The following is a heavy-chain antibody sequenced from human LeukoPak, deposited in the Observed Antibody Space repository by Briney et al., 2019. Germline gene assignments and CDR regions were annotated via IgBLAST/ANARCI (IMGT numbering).Heavy chain of an antibody. D-gene: IGHD1-26*01. J-gene: IGHJ3*02. V-gene: IGHV1-24*01. CDR1: GYTLTELS. Sequence: ASVKVSCKVSGYTLTELSMHWVRQAPGKGLEWMGGFDPEDGETIYAQKFQGRVTMTEDTSTDTAYMELSSLRSEDTAVYYCATVAIVGATLNAFDIWGQGTMVTVSS. CDR2: FDPEDGET. CDR3: ATVAIVGATLNAFDI.